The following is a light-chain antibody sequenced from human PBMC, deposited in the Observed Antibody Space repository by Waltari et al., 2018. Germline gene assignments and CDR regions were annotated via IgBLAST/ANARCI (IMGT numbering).Light chain of an antibody. J-gene: IGKJ2*01. CDR1: QSINSW. V-gene: IGKV1-5*03. CDR3: QQYDSFPYT. Sequence: DIQMTQSPSTLSASIGDRVTFTCRASQSINSWLAWYQQKPGKAPQLLIYKASNLGSGVPSRFSGSGSGTEFTVTISSLQPDDLATYYCQQYDSFPYTFGQGTKLEIK. CDR2: KAS.